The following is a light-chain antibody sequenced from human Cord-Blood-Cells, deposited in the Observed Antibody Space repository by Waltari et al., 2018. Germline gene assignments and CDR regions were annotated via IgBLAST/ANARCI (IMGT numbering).Light chain of an antibody. Sequence: QSALTQPPSASGSPGQSVTISCTGTSSDVGGYNSVSWYQQHPGKAPKLMIYEGSKRTSGVPDRFSGSKSGNTASLTVSGLQAEEEADYYCSSYAGSNNVVFGGGTKLSVL. CDR3: SSYAGSNNVV. V-gene: IGLV2-8*01. J-gene: IGLJ2*01. CDR2: EGS. CDR1: SSDVGGYNS.